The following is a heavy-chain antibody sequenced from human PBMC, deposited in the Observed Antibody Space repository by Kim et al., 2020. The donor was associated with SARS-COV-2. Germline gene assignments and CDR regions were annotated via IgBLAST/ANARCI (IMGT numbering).Heavy chain of an antibody. CDR1: GGSISSYY. J-gene: IGHJ6*02. Sequence: SETLSLTCTVSGGSISSYYWSWIRQPPGKGLEWIGYIYYSGSTNYNPSLKRRVTISVDTSKNQFYLKLSSVTAPDTAVDYCARAQKPLYYGSGSYWNGMDVWGQGTTVTVSS. CDR2: IYYSGST. V-gene: IGHV4-59*01. CDR3: ARAQKPLYYGSGSYWNGMDV. D-gene: IGHD3-10*01.